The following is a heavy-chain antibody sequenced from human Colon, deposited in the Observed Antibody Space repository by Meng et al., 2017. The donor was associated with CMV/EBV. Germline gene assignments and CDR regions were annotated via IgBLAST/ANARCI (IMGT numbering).Heavy chain of an antibody. CDR1: GFSFITDKAG. D-gene: IGHD5-12*01. CDR2: IYWDDDT. Sequence: QTPLTESGPPLLKPPQTLTLTCTFSGFSFITDKAGVGWIRHPPGKALEWLGFIYWDDDTRYSPSLKTRLTITRDTSKNQVILTMTNMDPADTATYYCVRRSYSGQDDYWGQGALVTVSS. CDR3: VRRSYSGQDDY. J-gene: IGHJ4*02. V-gene: IGHV2-5*02.